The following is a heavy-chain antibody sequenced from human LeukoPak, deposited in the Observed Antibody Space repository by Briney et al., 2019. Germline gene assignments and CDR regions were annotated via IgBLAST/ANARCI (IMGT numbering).Heavy chain of an antibody. Sequence: ASVKVSCKASGYTFTGYYMHWVRQAPGQGLEWMGWISPNSGGTNYAQKFQGRVTMTRDTSISTAHMELSRLRSDDTAVYYCARELPKYCSGGSCYYYYGMDVWGQGTTVTVSS. J-gene: IGHJ6*02. CDR2: ISPNSGGT. V-gene: IGHV1-2*02. CDR3: ARELPKYCSGGSCYYYYGMDV. D-gene: IGHD2-15*01. CDR1: GYTFTGYY.